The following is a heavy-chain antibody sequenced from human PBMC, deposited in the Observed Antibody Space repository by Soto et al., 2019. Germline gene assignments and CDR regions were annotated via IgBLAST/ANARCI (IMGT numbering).Heavy chain of an antibody. CDR1: GGSISSGGYS. V-gene: IGHV4-30-2*01. CDR2: IYRSGST. CDR3: SRSQTTVISYYY. J-gene: IGHJ4*02. D-gene: IGHD4-17*01. Sequence: SETLSLTCAVSGGSISSGGYSWSWIRQPPGKGLEWIGYIYRSGSTYYNPSLKSRVTISVDRSKNQFSLKLSSVTAADTAVYYCSRSQTTVISYYYWGQGTLVPVSS.